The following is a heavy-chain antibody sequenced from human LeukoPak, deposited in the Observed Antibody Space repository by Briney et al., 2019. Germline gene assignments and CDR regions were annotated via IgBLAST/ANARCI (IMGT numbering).Heavy chain of an antibody. CDR2: IWFDGSNK. D-gene: IGHD6-19*01. CDR3: ARAGSSGFYNYFDY. J-gene: IGHJ4*02. CDR1: GFSFSSYG. Sequence: GSLRLSCAASGFSFSSYGMHWVRQAPGKGLEWVAVIWFDGSNKYYADSVKGRFTISRDNSKNTLYLQMNSLRAEDTAVYYCARAGSSGFYNYFDYWGQGTLVTVSS. V-gene: IGHV3-33*01.